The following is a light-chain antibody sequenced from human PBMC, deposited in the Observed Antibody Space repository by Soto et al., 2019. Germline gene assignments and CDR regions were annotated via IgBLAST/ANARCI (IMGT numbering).Light chain of an antibody. CDR2: AAS. Sequence: EIVLTQFPGTLSLSPGERATLSCRASQSVGRNYVAWYQQKPGQAPRVIIYAASNRASGIPDRFSGSGSGSDFTLTISRLEPEDFAGYYCQQYGTSPWAFGQGTKVEIK. CDR3: QQYGTSPWA. J-gene: IGKJ1*01. CDR1: QSVGRNY. V-gene: IGKV3-20*01.